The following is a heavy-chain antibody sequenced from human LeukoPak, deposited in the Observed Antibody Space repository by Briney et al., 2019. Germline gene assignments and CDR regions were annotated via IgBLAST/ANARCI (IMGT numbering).Heavy chain of an antibody. CDR3: AKGDYYDSSGYLDY. Sequence: SGGSLRLSCAASGFTFSSYAMSWVRQAPGKGLEWVSAISGSGGSTYYADSVKGRFTISRDNSKNTLYLQMNSLRAEDTAVYYCAKGDYYDSSGYLDYWGQGTLVTVSS. J-gene: IGHJ4*02. CDR2: ISGSGGST. CDR1: GFTFSSYA. D-gene: IGHD3-22*01. V-gene: IGHV3-23*01.